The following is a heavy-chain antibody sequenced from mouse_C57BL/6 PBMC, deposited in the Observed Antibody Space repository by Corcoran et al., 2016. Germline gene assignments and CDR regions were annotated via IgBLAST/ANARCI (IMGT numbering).Heavy chain of an antibody. D-gene: IGHD1-1*01. V-gene: IGHV8-8*01. Sequence: QVTLKESGPGILQPSQTLSLTCSFSGFSLSTFGMGVGWIRQPSGKGLEWLAHICWDDDKYYNPALKSRLTISKDNSKNQVFLKIANVDTADTAIYYCARIAENYYGSSYLWYFDVWGTGTTVTVSS. CDR2: ICWDDDK. CDR1: GFSLSTFGMG. CDR3: ARIAENYYGSSYLWYFDV. J-gene: IGHJ1*03.